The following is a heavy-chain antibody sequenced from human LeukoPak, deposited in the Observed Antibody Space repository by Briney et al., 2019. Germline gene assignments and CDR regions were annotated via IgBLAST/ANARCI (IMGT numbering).Heavy chain of an antibody. CDR1: RFTFSSYW. CDR2: INSDESST. D-gene: IGHD3-3*01. V-gene: IGHV3-74*01. CDR3: ARGVYYDFWSGYYRRLNWFDP. Sequence: PGGSLRLSCAASRFTFSSYWMHWVRQAPGKGLVWVSRINSDESSTSYADSVKGRFTISRDNAKNTLYLQMNSLKVEDTAVYYCARGVYYDFWSGYYRRLNWFDPWGQGTLVTVSS. J-gene: IGHJ5*02.